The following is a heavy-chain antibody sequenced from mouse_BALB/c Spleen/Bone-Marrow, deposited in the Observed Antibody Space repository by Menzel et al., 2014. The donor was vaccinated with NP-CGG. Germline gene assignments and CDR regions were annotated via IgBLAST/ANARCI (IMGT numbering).Heavy chain of an antibody. J-gene: IGHJ4*01. CDR1: GFTFSDYY. CDR2: ISNGGGST. Sequence: EVQLQESGGSLVQPGGSLKLSCATSGFTFSDYYMYWVRQTPEKRLEWVAYISNGGGSTYYPDTVKGRFTISRDNAKNTLYLQMSRLKSEDTAMYYCARRGWYYAMDYWGQGTSVTVSS. D-gene: IGHD2-3*01. V-gene: IGHV5-12*02. CDR3: ARRGWYYAMDY.